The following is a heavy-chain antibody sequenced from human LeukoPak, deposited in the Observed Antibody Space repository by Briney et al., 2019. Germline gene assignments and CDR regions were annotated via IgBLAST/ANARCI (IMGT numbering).Heavy chain of an antibody. CDR1: GGSISSYY. J-gene: IGHJ4*02. CDR3: ARENSGSYSEFDY. V-gene: IGHV4-4*07. Sequence: SETLSLTCTVSGGSISSYYWTWIRQPAGKGLEWISRIYPSGSTNYNPSLKSRVTMSVDTSKNKFSLKLSSVTAADTAVYYCARENSGSYSEFDYWGQGTLVTVSS. D-gene: IGHD1-26*01. CDR2: IYPSGST.